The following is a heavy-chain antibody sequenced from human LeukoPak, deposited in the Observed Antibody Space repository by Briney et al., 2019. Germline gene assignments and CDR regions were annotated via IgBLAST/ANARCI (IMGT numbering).Heavy chain of an antibody. CDR3: ARGRLDFDY. V-gene: IGHV4-59*01. CDR1: GGSIDSYY. J-gene: IGHJ4*02. Sequence: SETLSLTCTVSGGSIDSYYWSWIRQPPGKGLEWIGYIYYSGSTNYNPSLKSRVTISVDTSKNQFSLKLSSVTAADTAVYYCARGRLDFDYWGQGTLVTVSS. CDR2: IYYSGST.